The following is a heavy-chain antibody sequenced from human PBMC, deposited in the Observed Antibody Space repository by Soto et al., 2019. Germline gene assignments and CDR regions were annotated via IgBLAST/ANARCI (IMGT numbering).Heavy chain of an antibody. J-gene: IGHJ4*02. CDR1: GGSVTNSSYY. Sequence: PSETLSLTCTVSGGSVTNSSYYWGWIRQSPGKGLEWIGSVDYRGRSYSKSSVKSRVTISVETSKNRFSLSLNSVTASDTAVYFCVSQRTTVPTQAYFDYWGPGALVTVS. CDR2: VDYRGRS. D-gene: IGHD4-17*01. V-gene: IGHV4-39*01. CDR3: VSQRTTVPTQAYFDY.